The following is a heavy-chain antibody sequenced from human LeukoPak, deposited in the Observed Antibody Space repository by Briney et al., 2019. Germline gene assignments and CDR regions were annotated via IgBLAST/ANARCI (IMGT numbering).Heavy chain of an antibody. CDR3: ARDRAYSSGWHSLFDY. J-gene: IGHJ4*02. Sequence: PGGSLRLSCAGSGFSFSSYSMNWVRQAPGKGLEWVSSISSSSSYIYYADSVKGRFTISRDNAKNSLYLQMNSLRAEDTAVYYCARDRAYSSGWHSLFDYWGQGTLVTVSS. D-gene: IGHD6-19*01. CDR2: ISSSSSYI. CDR1: GFSFSSYS. V-gene: IGHV3-21*01.